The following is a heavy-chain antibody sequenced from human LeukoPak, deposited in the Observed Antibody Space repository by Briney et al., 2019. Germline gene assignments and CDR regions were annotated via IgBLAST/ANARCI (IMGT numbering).Heavy chain of an antibody. D-gene: IGHD6-19*01. J-gene: IGHJ4*02. CDR2: IYYSGST. CDR3: ARETSLAGFASGLGFNY. V-gene: IGHV4-30-4*02. CDR1: GGSISSGDYY. Sequence: SETLSLTCTVSGGSISSGDYYWSWIRQPPGKGLEWIGYIYYSGSTYYNPSLKSRVTISVDRSKNQFSLKLTSVTAADTATYYCARETSLAGFASGLGFNYWGQGILVTVSS.